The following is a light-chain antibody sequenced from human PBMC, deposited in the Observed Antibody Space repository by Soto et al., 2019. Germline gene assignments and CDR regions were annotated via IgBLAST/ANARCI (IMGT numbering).Light chain of an antibody. J-gene: IGLJ2*01. Sequence: QSALTQPASVSGSPGQSITISCTGTSSDVGGYNYVSWYQQHPGKAPKLMIYDVSNRPSGVSNRFSGSTSGNPASLTISGLQAEDEADYYCSSYTSSSTVVFGGGTKLTVL. CDR3: SSYTSSSTVV. CDR1: SSDVGGYNY. V-gene: IGLV2-14*01. CDR2: DVS.